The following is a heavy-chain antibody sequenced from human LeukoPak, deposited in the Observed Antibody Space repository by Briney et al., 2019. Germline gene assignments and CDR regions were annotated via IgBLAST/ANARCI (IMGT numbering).Heavy chain of an antibody. CDR1: GFTFSGYW. V-gene: IGHV3-74*01. D-gene: IGHD6-13*01. CDR2: SNSDGSST. J-gene: IGHJ3*02. CDR3: ARSVSSWKDAFDI. Sequence: GGSLRLSCAASGFTFSGYWMHWVRQAPGKGLVWVSRSNSDGSSTSYADSVKGRFTISRDNAKNTLYLQMNSLRAEDTAVYYCARSVSSWKDAFDIWGQGTMVTVSS.